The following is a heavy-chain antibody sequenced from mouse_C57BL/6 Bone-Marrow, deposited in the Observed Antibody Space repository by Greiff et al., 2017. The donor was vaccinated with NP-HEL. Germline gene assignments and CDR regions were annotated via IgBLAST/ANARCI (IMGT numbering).Heavy chain of an antibody. D-gene: IGHD3-3*01. J-gene: IGHJ4*01. CDR1: GYAFSSYW. Sequence: QVQLKESGAELVKPGASVKISCKASGYAFSSYWMNWVKQRPGKGLEWIGQIYPGDGDTNYNGKFKGKATLTADKSSSTAYMQLSSLTSEDSAVYFCAREGTLYAMDYWGQGTSGTVSS. CDR2: IYPGDGDT. V-gene: IGHV1-80*01. CDR3: AREGTLYAMDY.